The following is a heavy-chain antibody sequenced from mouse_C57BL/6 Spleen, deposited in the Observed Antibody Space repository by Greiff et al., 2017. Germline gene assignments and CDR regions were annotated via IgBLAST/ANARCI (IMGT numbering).Heavy chain of an antibody. D-gene: IGHD1-1*01. J-gene: IGHJ4*01. CDR3: VITTVVATSDAMDY. Sequence: VQLQESGPELVKPGASVKISCKASGYAFSSSWMNWVKQRPGKGLEWIGRIYPGDGDTNYNGKFKGKATLTADKSSSTAYMQLSSLTSEDSAVYFCVITTVVATSDAMDYWGQGTSVTVSS. V-gene: IGHV1-82*01. CDR2: IYPGDGDT. CDR1: GYAFSSSW.